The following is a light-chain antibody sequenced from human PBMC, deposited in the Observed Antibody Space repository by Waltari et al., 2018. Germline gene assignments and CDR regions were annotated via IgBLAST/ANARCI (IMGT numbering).Light chain of an antibody. Sequence: ETVMTQSPATLSVSPGERATLSCRASQSVSSNLAWYQQKPGQAPRLLIYGASTRATGIPARFSGSGSGTEFTLTISSLQSEDFAVYYCQQYNNWPGFGQGTKLEI. J-gene: IGKJ2*03. CDR3: QQYNNWPG. CDR2: GAS. CDR1: QSVSSN. V-gene: IGKV3-15*01.